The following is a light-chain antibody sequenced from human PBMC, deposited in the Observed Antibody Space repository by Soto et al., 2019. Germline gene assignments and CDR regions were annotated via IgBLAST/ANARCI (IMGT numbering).Light chain of an antibody. V-gene: IGKV3-11*01. Sequence: EVVLTQSPATLSLSPGERANLCFIASQSIRTSLAWYQQKPGQAPRLVIFDASNRANGVPARFSGSGSGTDFTLTISSVEPEDSAVYYCQQRVNWPTLNCGGGTKGDIK. J-gene: IGKJ4*01. CDR3: QQRVNWPTLN. CDR1: QSIRTS. CDR2: DAS.